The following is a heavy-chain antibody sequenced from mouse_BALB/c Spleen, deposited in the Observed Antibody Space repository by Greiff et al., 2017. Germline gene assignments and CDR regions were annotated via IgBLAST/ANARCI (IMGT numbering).Heavy chain of an antibody. CDR1: GFTFSSFG. CDR3: TTMITAYAMDY. Sequence: EVQVVASGGGLVQPGGSRKLSCAASGFTFSSFGMHWVRQAPEKGLEWVAYISSGSSTIYYADTVKGRFTISRDNPKNTLFLQMTSLRSEDTAMYYCTTMITAYAMDYWGQGTSVTVSS. CDR2: ISSGSSTI. J-gene: IGHJ4*01. D-gene: IGHD2-4*01. V-gene: IGHV5-17*02.